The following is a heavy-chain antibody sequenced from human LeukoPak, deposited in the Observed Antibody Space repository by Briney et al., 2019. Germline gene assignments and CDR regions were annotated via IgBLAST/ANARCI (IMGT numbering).Heavy chain of an antibody. CDR2: NHYTGSS. Sequence: SETLSLTCTVFGGSISTYYWTWIRQPPGKGLEWIGYNHYTGSSNYNPSLKSRVTMSVDTSKNQFSLKLSSVTAADTAVYYCARGRSGGDWFDPWGQGTLVTVSS. CDR1: GGSISTYY. V-gene: IGHV4-59*08. CDR3: ARGRSGGDWFDP. J-gene: IGHJ5*02. D-gene: IGHD3-10*01.